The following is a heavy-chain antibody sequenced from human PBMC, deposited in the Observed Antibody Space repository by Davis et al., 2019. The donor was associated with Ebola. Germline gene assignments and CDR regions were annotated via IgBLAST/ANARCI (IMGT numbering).Heavy chain of an antibody. V-gene: IGHV3-7*01. Sequence: PGGSLRLSCAASGFTFSNYWMSWVRQAPGKGLEWVANIKQDGSQRYYVDSVKGRFTISRDNSKNTLYLQMNSLRVEDTAVYYCAKTSTLFGVMYGLDVWGQGTTVTVSS. J-gene: IGHJ6*02. D-gene: IGHD3-3*01. CDR3: AKTSTLFGVMYGLDV. CDR2: IKQDGSQR. CDR1: GFTFSNYW.